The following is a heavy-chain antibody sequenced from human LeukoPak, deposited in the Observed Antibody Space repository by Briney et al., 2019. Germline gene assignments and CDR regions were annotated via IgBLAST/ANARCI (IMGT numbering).Heavy chain of an antibody. CDR2: INSGSSTI. Sequence: GGSLRPSCAASGFTFSDYGMNWVRQAPGKGLGWVSYINSGSSTIYYVDSVEGRFTISRDNAKNSLYLQMNSLRDEDTAVYHCARTRSKVGTPTFDYWGQGTLVTVSS. J-gene: IGHJ4*02. D-gene: IGHD4-23*01. CDR3: ARTRSKVGTPTFDY. CDR1: GFTFSDYG. V-gene: IGHV3-48*02.